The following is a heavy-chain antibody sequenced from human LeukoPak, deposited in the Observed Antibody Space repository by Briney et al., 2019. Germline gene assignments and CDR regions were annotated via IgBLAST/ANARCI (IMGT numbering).Heavy chain of an antibody. J-gene: IGHJ5*02. CDR2: FDPEDGET. CDR3: ATGVPAAIRSWFVP. D-gene: IGHD2-2*02. CDR1: GYTLTELS. Sequence: GASVKVSCKVSGYTLTELSMHWVRQAPGKGLEWMGGFDPEDGETIYAQKFQGRVTMTEDTSTDTAYMELSSLRSEDTAVYYCATGVPAAIRSWFVPWGQGTLVTVSS. V-gene: IGHV1-24*01.